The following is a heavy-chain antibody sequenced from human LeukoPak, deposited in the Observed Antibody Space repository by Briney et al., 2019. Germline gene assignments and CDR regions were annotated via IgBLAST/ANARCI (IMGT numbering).Heavy chain of an antibody. CDR2: IYSGGST. Sequence: GSLRLSCAASGFTVSSNYMSWVRQAPGKGLEWVSVIYSGGSTYYADSVKGRFTISRDNSKNTLYLQMNSLRAEDTAVYYCASPGREQTIIWDAFDIWGQGTMVSVSS. CDR3: ASPGREQTIIWDAFDI. CDR1: GFTVSSNY. D-gene: IGHD1/OR15-1a*01. J-gene: IGHJ3*02. V-gene: IGHV3-66*01.